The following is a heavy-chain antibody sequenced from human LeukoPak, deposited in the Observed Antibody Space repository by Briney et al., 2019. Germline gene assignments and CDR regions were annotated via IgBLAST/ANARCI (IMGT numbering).Heavy chain of an antibody. CDR3: AKEDPGRY. V-gene: IGHV4-39*07. J-gene: IGHJ4*02. CDR2: TYHSGSS. CDR1: GGSISSSNYF. Sequence: SETLSLTCTVSGGSISSSNYFWGWIRQPPGKGLEWIGSTYHSGSSYYNPSLKSRVTISVDTSSNQLSLKVTSVTAADTAVYYCAKEDPGRYWGQGALVTVSS.